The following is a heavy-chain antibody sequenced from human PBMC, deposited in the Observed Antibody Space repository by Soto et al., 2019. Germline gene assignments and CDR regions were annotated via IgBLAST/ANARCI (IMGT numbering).Heavy chain of an antibody. V-gene: IGHV4-30-2*01. CDR3: ARLPDR. CDR1: GGSISSGGYS. D-gene: IGHD2-2*01. J-gene: IGHJ5*02. CDR2: IYHSGST. Sequence: QLQLQESGSGLVKPSQTLSLTCAVSGGSISSGGYSWSWIRQPPGKGLEWIGYIYHSGSTYYNPSPXSXXTISVDRSKSPFSLKLSSLNAADTDVDYCARLPDRWSQGTLVTASS.